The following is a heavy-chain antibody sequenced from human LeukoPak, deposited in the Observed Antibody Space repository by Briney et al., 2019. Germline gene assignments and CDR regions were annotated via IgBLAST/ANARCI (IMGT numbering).Heavy chain of an antibody. D-gene: IGHD3-22*01. Sequence: GGSMRLSCAASGFTFDSYAMSWVRQAPGNGLEWVSGISGSGAGTYYAGSVKGRFTISRDNSKNTLYLQMNSLSVEDTAVYYCAFGRVGIEMVSFDYWGQGTLVTVSS. CDR3: AFGRVGIEMVSFDY. CDR1: GFTFDSYA. J-gene: IGHJ4*02. V-gene: IGHV3-23*01. CDR2: ISGSGAGT.